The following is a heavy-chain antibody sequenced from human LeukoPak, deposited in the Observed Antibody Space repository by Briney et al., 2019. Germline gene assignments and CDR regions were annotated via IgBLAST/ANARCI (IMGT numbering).Heavy chain of an antibody. Sequence: SETLSLTCTVSGGSISSYYWSWIRQPPGKGLEWIGYIYYSGSTNYNPSLKSRVTISVDTSKNQFSLKLSSVTAADTAVYYCASGHGSRTNGVCRDYWGQGTLVTVSS. CDR2: IYYSGST. CDR1: GGSISSYY. J-gene: IGHJ4*02. CDR3: ASGHGSRTNGVCRDY. D-gene: IGHD2-8*01. V-gene: IGHV4-59*01.